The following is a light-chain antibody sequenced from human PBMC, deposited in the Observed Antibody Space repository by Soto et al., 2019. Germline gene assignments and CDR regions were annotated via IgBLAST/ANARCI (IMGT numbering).Light chain of an antibody. V-gene: IGLV1-40*01. CDR3: QSYVGGLSGYV. CDR2: ANK. Sequence: QSVLTQPPSVSGAPGQRVTISCTGSGSNIGAPFDVHWYQQLPGTAPKLVIYANKNRPSGVPDRFSGSKSGTSASLAITGLQADDEADYYCQSYVGGLSGYVFGTGTKLTVL. CDR1: GSNIGAPFD. J-gene: IGLJ1*01.